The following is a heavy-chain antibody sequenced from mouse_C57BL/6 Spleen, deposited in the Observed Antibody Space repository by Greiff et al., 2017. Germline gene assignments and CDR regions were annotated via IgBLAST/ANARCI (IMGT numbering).Heavy chain of an antibody. D-gene: IGHD1-1*01. Sequence: EVQVVESEGGLVQPGSSMKLSCTASGFTFSDYYMAWVRQVPDKGLEWVANINYDGSSTYYLDSLKSRFIISRDNAKNILYLQMSSLKSEDTATYYCARDGFITTVVDWYFDVWGTGTTVTVSS. J-gene: IGHJ1*03. V-gene: IGHV5-16*01. CDR3: ARDGFITTVVDWYFDV. CDR2: INYDGSST. CDR1: GFTFSDYY.